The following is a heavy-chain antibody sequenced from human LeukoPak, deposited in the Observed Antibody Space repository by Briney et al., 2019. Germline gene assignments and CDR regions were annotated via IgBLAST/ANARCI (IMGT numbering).Heavy chain of an antibody. D-gene: IGHD3-16*01. V-gene: IGHV5-51*01. J-gene: IGHJ5*02. Sequence: GESMKISCKGSGYSFTSYWIGWLRQMPGRGLEWMEIIYPGDSESSYSPSFQGQVTTSADKSNTTAYLQWSSRNEYDTAMYYCARSTIWGNWFDPWGQGNLVTVSS. CDR1: GYSFTSYW. CDR3: ARSTIWGNWFDP. CDR2: IYPGDSES.